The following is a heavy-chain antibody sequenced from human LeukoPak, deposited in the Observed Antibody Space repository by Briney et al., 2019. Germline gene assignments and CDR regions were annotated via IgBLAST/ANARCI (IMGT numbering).Heavy chain of an antibody. V-gene: IGHV4-30-2*01. CDR1: GGSISSGGYY. J-gene: IGHJ6*02. D-gene: IGHD3-10*01. Sequence: SETLSLTCTVSGGSISSGGYYWSWIRQPPGKGLEWIGYIYHSGITYYNPSLKSRVTISVDTSKNQFSLKVSSMTAADTAVYYCARAGNNMVRGESTTVGMDVWGQGTTVTVSS. CDR3: ARAGNNMVRGESTTVGMDV. CDR2: IYHSGIT.